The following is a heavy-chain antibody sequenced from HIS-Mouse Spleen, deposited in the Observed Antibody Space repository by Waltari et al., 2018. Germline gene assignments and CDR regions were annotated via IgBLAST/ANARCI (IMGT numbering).Heavy chain of an antibody. V-gene: IGHV4-39*07. CDR1: GGSISSSSYY. J-gene: IGHJ2*01. CDR3: AREIPYSSSWYDWYFDL. D-gene: IGHD6-13*01. Sequence: QLQLQESGPGLVKPSETLSLTCTVSGGSISSSSYYWGWIRQPPGKGLEWIGSIYYSGGTYYNPAPKSRVTRAVDTSKNQCSLKLSSVTAADTAVYYCAREIPYSSSWYDWYFDLWGRGTLVTVSS. CDR2: IYYSGGT.